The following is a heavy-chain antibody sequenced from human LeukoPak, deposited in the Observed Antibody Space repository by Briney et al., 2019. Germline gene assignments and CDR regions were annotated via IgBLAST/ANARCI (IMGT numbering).Heavy chain of an antibody. CDR1: GYTFTSYG. J-gene: IGHJ4*02. Sequence: ASVKVSCKASGYTFTSYGISWVRQAPGQGLEWMGWISAYNGNTNYAQKLQGRATMTTDTSTSTAYMELRSLRSDDTAVYYCASWGYCSGGSCNWADYWGQGTLVTVSS. V-gene: IGHV1-18*01. D-gene: IGHD2-15*01. CDR3: ASWGYCSGGSCNWADY. CDR2: ISAYNGNT.